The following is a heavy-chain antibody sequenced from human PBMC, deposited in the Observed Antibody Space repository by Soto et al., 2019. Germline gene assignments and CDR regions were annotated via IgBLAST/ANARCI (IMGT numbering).Heavy chain of an antibody. CDR1: GASISINKW. D-gene: IGHD6-19*01. CDR2: VHHSGSI. V-gene: IGHV4-4*02. CDR3: AREYDSGWSLDD. J-gene: IGHJ4*02. Sequence: QVQLQESGPGLVKPSGTLSLTCAVSGASISINKWWSWVRQPPGKGLEWIGEVHHSGSINCNPSLKSRVTISVDKSKNQLSLKLSSVTAAETAVYYCAREYDSGWSLDDWGQGTLVTVSS.